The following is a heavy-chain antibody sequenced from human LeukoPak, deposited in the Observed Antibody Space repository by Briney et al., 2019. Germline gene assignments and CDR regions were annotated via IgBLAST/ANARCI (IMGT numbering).Heavy chain of an antibody. D-gene: IGHD2-21*02. CDR1: GGSISSYY. CDR2: IYHSGST. Sequence: PSETLSLTCTVSGGSISSYYWSWIRQPPGKGLEWIGYIYHSGSTNYNPSLKSRVTISVDTSKNQFSLKLSSVTAADTAVYYCARHSYCGGDCYLDYWGQGTLVTVSS. J-gene: IGHJ4*02. V-gene: IGHV4-59*08. CDR3: ARHSYCGGDCYLDY.